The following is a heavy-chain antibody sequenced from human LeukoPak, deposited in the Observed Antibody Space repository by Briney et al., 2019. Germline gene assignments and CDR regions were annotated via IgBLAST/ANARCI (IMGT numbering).Heavy chain of an antibody. J-gene: IGHJ3*02. Sequence: PRGSLRLSCAASGFTFSSYWMSWVRQAPGKGLEWVANIKQDGSEKYYVDSVKGRFTISRDNAKNSLYLQMNSLRAEDTAVYYCARDPSTLSDAFDIWGQGTMVTVSS. CDR1: GFTFSSYW. CDR3: ARDPSTLSDAFDI. V-gene: IGHV3-7*01. CDR2: IKQDGSEK.